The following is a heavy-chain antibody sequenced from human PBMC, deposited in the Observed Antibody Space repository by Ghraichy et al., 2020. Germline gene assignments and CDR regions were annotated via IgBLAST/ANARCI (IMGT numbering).Heavy chain of an antibody. Sequence: GESLNISCAASGFSFSDYHLSWIRQAPGKGLEWLSFIRGSGTSIDYADSVRGRFTVARDNSKNSLYLQMNSLRPEDTAVYYCARWSGGSSIHDYWGQGTLVTVSS. CDR2: IRGSGTSI. D-gene: IGHD6-6*01. J-gene: IGHJ4*02. CDR3: ARWSGGSSIHDY. CDR1: GFSFSDYH. V-gene: IGHV3-11*01.